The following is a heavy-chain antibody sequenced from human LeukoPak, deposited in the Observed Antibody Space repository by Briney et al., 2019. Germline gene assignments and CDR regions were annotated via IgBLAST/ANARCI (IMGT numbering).Heavy chain of an antibody. V-gene: IGHV1-69*04. CDR2: IIPILGIA. CDR3: ARGQQLAFFDY. CDR1: GGTFSSYA. Sequence: SVKVSCKASGGTFSSYAISWVRQAPGQGLEWMGRIIPILGIANYAQKFQGRVTITTDESTSTAYMELSSLRSEDTVVYYCARGQQLAFFDYWGQGTLVTVSS. D-gene: IGHD6-13*01. J-gene: IGHJ4*02.